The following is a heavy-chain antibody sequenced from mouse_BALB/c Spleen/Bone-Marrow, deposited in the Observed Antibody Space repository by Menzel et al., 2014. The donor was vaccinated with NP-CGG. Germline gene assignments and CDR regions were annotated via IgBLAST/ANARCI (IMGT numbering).Heavy chain of an antibody. CDR2: SNPSNGGS. V-gene: IGHV1S81*02. D-gene: IGHD1-1*01. CDR1: GYTFSNYY. CDR3: TRSNYGYWYFDV. Sequence: VHLVESGAELVKPGASVKLSCKASGYTFSNYYMYWVKQRPGQGLEWIGESNPSNGGSNFNEKFKSKATLTVGKSSSTAYMQLSSLTSEDSAVYYCTRSNYGYWYFDVWGAGTTVTVSS. J-gene: IGHJ1*01.